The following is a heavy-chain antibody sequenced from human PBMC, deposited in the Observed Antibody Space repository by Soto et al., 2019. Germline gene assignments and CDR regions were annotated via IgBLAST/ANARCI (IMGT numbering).Heavy chain of an antibody. J-gene: IGHJ6*02. CDR3: AKIDGASFSYGMDV. D-gene: IGHD3-16*02. CDR2: ISGSGGST. Sequence: GGSLRLSCAASGFTFSSYAMSWVRQAPGKGLEWVSAISGSGGSTYYADSVKGRFTISRDNSKNTLYLQMNSLRAEDTAVYYCAKIDGASFSYGMDVWGQGTTVTLSS. CDR1: GFTFSSYA. V-gene: IGHV3-23*01.